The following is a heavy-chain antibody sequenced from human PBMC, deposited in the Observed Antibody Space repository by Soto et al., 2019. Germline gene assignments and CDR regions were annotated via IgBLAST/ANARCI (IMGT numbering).Heavy chain of an antibody. J-gene: IGHJ6*02. CDR1: GFTFSNAW. CDR3: TTVTLGFGVVIDPIMCYYGMDV. CDR2: IKSKTDGGTT. D-gene: IGHD3-3*01. V-gene: IGHV3-15*07. Sequence: PGGSLRLSCAASGFTFSNAWMNWVRQAPGKGLEWVGRIKSKTDGGTTDYAAPVKGSFTISRDDSKNTLYLQMNSLKTEDTAVYYCTTVTLGFGVVIDPIMCYYGMDVWGQGTTVTVSS.